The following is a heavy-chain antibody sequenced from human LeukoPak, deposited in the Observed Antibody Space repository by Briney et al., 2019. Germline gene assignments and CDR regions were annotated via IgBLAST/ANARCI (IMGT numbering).Heavy chain of an antibody. CDR2: INTNTGNP. CDR1: GYTFTSYA. J-gene: IGHJ6*02. CDR3: ARDRVTPIHYYYYGMDV. D-gene: IGHD5-18*01. Sequence: ASVKVSCKASGYTFTSYAMNWVRQAPGQGLEWMGWINTNTGNPTYAQGFTGRFVFSLDTSVSTAYLQISSLKAEDTAVYYCARDRVTPIHYYYYGMDVWGQGTTVTVSS. V-gene: IGHV7-4-1*02.